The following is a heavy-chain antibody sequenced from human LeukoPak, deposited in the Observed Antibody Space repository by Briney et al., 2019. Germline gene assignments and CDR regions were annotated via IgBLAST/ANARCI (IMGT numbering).Heavy chain of an antibody. CDR1: GGSISSSSYY. CDR3: ASYSSSFYF. Sequence: SETLSLTCTVSGGSISSSSYYWGWIRQPPGKGLEWNGRIYYSGSTYYNPSLKSQVTISVDTSKNQFSLKLSSVTAADTAVYYCASYSSSFYFWGQGTLVTVSS. J-gene: IGHJ4*02. D-gene: IGHD6-6*01. CDR2: IYYSGST. V-gene: IGHV4-39*01.